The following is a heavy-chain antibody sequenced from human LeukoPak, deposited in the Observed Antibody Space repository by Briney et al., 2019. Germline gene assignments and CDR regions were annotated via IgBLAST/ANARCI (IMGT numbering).Heavy chain of an antibody. Sequence: SETLSLTCTVSGGSISSYYWSWLRQPPGKGLEWIGEINHSGSTNYNPSLKSRVTISIDSSKNQFSLKLSSVTAADTAVYYCARGWRAITMVREVICYFDYWGQGTLVTVSS. CDR2: INHSGST. CDR1: GGSISSYY. D-gene: IGHD3-10*01. V-gene: IGHV4-34*01. J-gene: IGHJ4*02. CDR3: ARGWRAITMVREVICYFDY.